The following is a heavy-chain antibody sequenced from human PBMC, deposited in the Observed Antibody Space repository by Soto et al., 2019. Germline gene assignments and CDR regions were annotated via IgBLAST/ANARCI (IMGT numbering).Heavy chain of an antibody. CDR3: ARHAAAHSSGYPKNYFDY. D-gene: IGHD3-22*01. CDR1: AGFLSPCN. J-gene: IGHJ4*02. V-gene: IGHV4-59*08. Sequence: SEKLPLTNSVSAGFLSPCNCILFRQPPEEGLEWIGYIYYSRSTDYNSPLKSRVTISVGTSKNQFSLNLSSVTAADTAVYYCARHAAAHSSGYPKNYFDYWGQGTLVTVS. CDR2: IYYSRST.